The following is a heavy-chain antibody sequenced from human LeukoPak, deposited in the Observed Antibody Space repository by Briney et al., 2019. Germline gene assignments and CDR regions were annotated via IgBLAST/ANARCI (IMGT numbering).Heavy chain of an antibody. V-gene: IGHV3-23*01. CDR3: AKGSMEEYNWFDP. J-gene: IGHJ5*02. D-gene: IGHD3-16*01. Sequence: GGSLRLSCAASGFTFSNSAMSWVRQAPGKGLEWVSSFSGSGGSTYYADSVKGRFTISRDNSKNTLYLQMNSLRAEDTAVYYCAKGSMEEYNWFDPWGQGTLVTVSS. CDR2: FSGSGGST. CDR1: GFTFSNSA.